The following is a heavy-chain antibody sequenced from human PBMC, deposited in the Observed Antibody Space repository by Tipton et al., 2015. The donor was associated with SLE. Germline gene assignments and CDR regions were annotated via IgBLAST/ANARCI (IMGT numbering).Heavy chain of an antibody. CDR2: ISAYKGNT. CDR3: ARTKDDFWSALDI. V-gene: IGHV1-18*01. Sequence: QSGAEVKKPGASVKVSCKASGYTFIRYGMSWVRQAPGQGLEWMGWISAYKGNTKYAHKIQGRVTMTTDTSTSTAYMELRSLRSDDTAVYYCARTKDDFWSALDIWGQGTLVTVSS. J-gene: IGHJ3*02. D-gene: IGHD3-3*01. CDR1: GYTFIRYG.